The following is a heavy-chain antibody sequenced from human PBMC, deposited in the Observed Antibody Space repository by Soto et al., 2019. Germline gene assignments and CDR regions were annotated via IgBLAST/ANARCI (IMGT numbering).Heavy chain of an antibody. CDR2: FDPEDGET. Sequence: QVQLVQSGAEVKKPGASVKVSCKVSGYTLTELSMHWVRQAPGKGLEWMGGFDPEDGETIYTQRIQGRFTRTEDTSTDTAYIELSLLRSEDTAVYYCASRRRYSILIYYFDYWGQRTLVTFSS. CDR3: ASRRRYSILIYYFDY. J-gene: IGHJ4*02. D-gene: IGHD3-16*01. V-gene: IGHV1-24*01. CDR1: GYTLTELS.